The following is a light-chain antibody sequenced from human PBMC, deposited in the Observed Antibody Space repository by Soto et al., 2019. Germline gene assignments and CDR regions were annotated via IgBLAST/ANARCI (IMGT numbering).Light chain of an antibody. CDR1: QSVSIW. Sequence: DIQMTQSPSTLSASVVDRVTISCRASQSVSIWLAWYQQKPGRAPKLLIYKSSILESGVPSRFSGSGSGTEFTLPISSLQPDDFATYYCQQFNTSPWTFGQGTKVDI. CDR3: QQFNTSPWT. CDR2: KSS. V-gene: IGKV1-5*03. J-gene: IGKJ1*01.